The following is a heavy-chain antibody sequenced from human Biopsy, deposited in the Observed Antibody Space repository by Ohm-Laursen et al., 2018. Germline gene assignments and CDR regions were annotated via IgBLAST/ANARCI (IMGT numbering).Heavy chain of an antibody. CDR3: VRGRAY. CDR1: GFTVSTTY. Sequence: GSLRLSCTASGFTVSTTYMSWVRQAPGKGLEWVSIIYLDGNTYYTASVKGRFTISRDNSKNALYLQMNSLKPADTAKYYCVRGRAYWGQGTLVTVSS. J-gene: IGHJ4*02. V-gene: IGHV3-53*01. CDR2: IYLDGNT.